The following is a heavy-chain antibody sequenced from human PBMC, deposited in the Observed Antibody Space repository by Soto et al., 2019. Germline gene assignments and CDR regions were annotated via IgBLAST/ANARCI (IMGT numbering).Heavy chain of an antibody. Sequence: ASVKVSCKASGYTFTSYAMHWVRQAPGQRLEWMGWINAGNGNTKYSQKFQGRVTITRDTSASTAYMELSSLRSEDTAVYYCARDWYHSSGYGPFDYWGQGTLVTVSS. CDR1: GYTFTSYA. J-gene: IGHJ4*02. CDR3: ARDWYHSSGYGPFDY. CDR2: INAGNGNT. D-gene: IGHD3-22*01. V-gene: IGHV1-3*01.